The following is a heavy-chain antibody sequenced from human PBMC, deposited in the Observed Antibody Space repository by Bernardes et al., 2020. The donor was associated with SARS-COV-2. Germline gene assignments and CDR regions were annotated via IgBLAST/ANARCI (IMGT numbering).Heavy chain of an antibody. CDR3: ARGRGLYSSSSRPYYYYYMDV. V-gene: IGHV4-34*01. J-gene: IGHJ6*03. Sequence: TLSLTCAVYGGSFSGYYWSWIRQPPGKGLEWIGEINHSGSTNYNPSLKSRVTISVDTSKNQFSLKLSSVTAADTAVYYCARGRGLYSSSSRPYYYYYMDVWGKGTTVTVSS. D-gene: IGHD6-6*01. CDR1: GGSFSGYY. CDR2: INHSGST.